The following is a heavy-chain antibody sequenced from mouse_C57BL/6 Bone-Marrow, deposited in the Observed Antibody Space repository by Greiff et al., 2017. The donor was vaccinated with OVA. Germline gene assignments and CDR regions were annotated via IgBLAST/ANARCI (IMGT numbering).Heavy chain of an antibody. CDR2: ISSGGSYT. Sequence: EVKVVESGGDLVKPGGSLKLSCAASGFTFSSYGMSWVRQTPDKRLEWVATISSGGSYTYYPDSVKGRFTISRDNAKNTLYLQMSSLKSEDTAMYYCARFYPDAMDYWGQGTSVTVSS. V-gene: IGHV5-6*01. CDR3: ARFYPDAMDY. J-gene: IGHJ4*01. D-gene: IGHD2-1*01. CDR1: GFTFSSYG.